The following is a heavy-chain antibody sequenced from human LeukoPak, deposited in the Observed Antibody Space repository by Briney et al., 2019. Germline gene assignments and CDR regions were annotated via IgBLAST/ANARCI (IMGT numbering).Heavy chain of an antibody. CDR2: IDPSDSYT. V-gene: IGHV5-10-1*01. J-gene: IGHJ4*02. CDR3: ARNRYYYDFSGYYVDY. CDR1: GYSFSSYW. Sequence: GESLRISCKGSGYSFSSYWISWVRQMPGKGLEWMGSIDPSDSYTNCSPSFQGHVTISTDKSISTAYLQWSSLRASDTAMYYCARNRYYYDFSGYYVDYWGQGTLVTVSS. D-gene: IGHD3-22*01.